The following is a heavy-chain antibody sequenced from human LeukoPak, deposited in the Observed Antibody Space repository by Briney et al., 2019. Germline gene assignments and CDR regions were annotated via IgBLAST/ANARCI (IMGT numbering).Heavy chain of an antibody. CDR3: ARANFHYCSSSTCLFDY. D-gene: IGHD2-2*01. Sequence: ASVKVSCKASGYTFTDYYMHWVRQAPGQGFEWMGWITPNDGDTNYAQKFQGRVTMTRDTTISTDHKEVSMLRSDDAAVYCCARANFHYCSSSTCLFDYWGQGTLVTVSS. V-gene: IGHV1-2*02. CDR2: ITPNDGDT. J-gene: IGHJ4*02. CDR1: GYTFTDYY.